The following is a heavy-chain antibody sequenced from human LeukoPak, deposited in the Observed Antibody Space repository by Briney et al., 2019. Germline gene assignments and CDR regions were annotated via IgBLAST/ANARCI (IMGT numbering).Heavy chain of an antibody. CDR1: GFTFSNYA. J-gene: IGHJ4*02. CDR3: AREYSSGWTSDY. V-gene: IGHV3-74*01. CDR2: INSDGNYT. D-gene: IGHD6-19*01. Sequence: GGSLRLSCAASGFTFSNYAMSWVRQAPGKGLVWVSRINSDGNYTTYADSVKGRFTISRDNAKNTLSLQMNSLRAEDTAVYYCAREYSSGWTSDYWGQGTLVTVSS.